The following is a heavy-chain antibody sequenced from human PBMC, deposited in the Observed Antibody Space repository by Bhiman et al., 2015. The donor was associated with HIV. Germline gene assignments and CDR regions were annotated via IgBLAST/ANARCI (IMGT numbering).Heavy chain of an antibody. J-gene: IGHJ4*02. CDR3: ARDPGGSYFDY. V-gene: IGHV3-21*01. CDR1: GFTFSNAW. D-gene: IGHD1-26*01. CDR2: ISSSGYYI. Sequence: EVQLVESGGGLVKPGGSLRLSCAASGFTFSNAWMNWVRQAPGKGLEWVSSISSSGYYIYYADSLKGRFTISRDNAKNSLYLQMDSLRAEDTAVYFCARDPGGSYFDYWGQGTLVTVSS.